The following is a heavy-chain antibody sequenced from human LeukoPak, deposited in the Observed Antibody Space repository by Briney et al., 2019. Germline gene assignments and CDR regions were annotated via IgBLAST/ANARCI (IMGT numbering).Heavy chain of an antibody. J-gene: IGHJ3*01. CDR3: ARGAGTYYGTDTFDL. CDR2: IRSEENRF. D-gene: IGHD1-26*01. Sequence: GGSLRLSCEASGFRFSDFGLHWVRQAPGTGLEWVAFIRSEENRFYYLPSLRGRFTISRDNSKNTLFLQMSSMRHEDTALYYCARGAGTYYGTDTFDLWGQGTMVTVSS. CDR1: GFRFSDFG. V-gene: IGHV3-30*02.